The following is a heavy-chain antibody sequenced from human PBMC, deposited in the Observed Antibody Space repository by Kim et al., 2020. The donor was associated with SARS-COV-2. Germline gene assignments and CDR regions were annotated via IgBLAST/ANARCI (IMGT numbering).Heavy chain of an antibody. J-gene: IGHJ3*02. V-gene: IGHV3-73*01. CDR3: THVPGTTLAFWDVFDI. CDR1: GFTFSGSA. CDR2: IRSKANTYAT. Sequence: GGSLRLSCAASGFTFSGSAMHWVRQASGKGLEWVGRIRSKANTYATAYAASVKGRFTISRDDSKNTAYLQMNSLKTEDTAVYYCTHVPGTTLAFWDVFDIWGKGTMVTVSS. D-gene: IGHD1-1*01.